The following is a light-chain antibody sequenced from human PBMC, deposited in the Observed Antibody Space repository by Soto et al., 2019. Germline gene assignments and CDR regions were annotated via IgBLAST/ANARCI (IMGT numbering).Light chain of an antibody. CDR2: DVS. V-gene: IGLV2-14*03. CDR1: SSDVGGYNY. Sequence: QSALTQPASVSGSHGQSITISCTGTSSDVGGYNYVSWYQHHPGKAPKLLIYDVSNRPSGVSNRLSGSKSDNTASLTISGLQPEDEADYYCSSYTTSNTRQIVFGTGTKVNVL. CDR3: SSYTTSNTRQIV. J-gene: IGLJ1*01.